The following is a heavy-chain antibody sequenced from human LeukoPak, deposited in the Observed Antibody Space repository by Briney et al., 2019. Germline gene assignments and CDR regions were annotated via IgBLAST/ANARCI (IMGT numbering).Heavy chain of an antibody. CDR3: ARDNSARWAGMDV. J-gene: IGHJ6*02. CDR2: ISAYNGNT. V-gene: IGHV1-18*01. Sequence: ASVKVSCKASGYTFTSYGISWVRQAPGQGLEWMGWISAYNGNTNYAQKLQGRVTMTRDTSTSTVYMELSSLRSEDTAVYYCARDNSARWAGMDVWGQGTTVTVSS. D-gene: IGHD1-26*01. CDR1: GYTFTSYG.